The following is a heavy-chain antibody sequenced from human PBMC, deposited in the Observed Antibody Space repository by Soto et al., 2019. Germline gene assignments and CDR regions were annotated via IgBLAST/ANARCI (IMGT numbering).Heavy chain of an antibody. CDR2: ISARGGSS. Sequence: EVQLLESGGDLVQPGGSLRLACAASGFSFSSYAMVWVRQAPGKGLEWVSVISARGGSSYFVDSVKGRFTISRDNSKNVLPLEMNSLSAEDTAIYFCAKGSIEYSASVDPWGQGTLVLVPS. V-gene: IGHV3-23*01. CDR1: GFSFSSYA. CDR3: AKGSIEYSASVDP. J-gene: IGHJ5*02. D-gene: IGHD5-12*01.